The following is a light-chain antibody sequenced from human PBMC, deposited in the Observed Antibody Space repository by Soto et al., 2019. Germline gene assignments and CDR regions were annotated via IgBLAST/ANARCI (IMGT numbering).Light chain of an antibody. V-gene: IGLV2-8*01. CDR2: EVR. Sequence: QSALTQPPSASGSPGQSVTISCTGTSSDVGGYNYVSWYQQHPGKAPKLMIYEVRKLPSGVPDRFSGSKSGNTASLTVSGLQAEDEADYYCSSYAGSNNFVVFGGGTQLTVL. CDR3: SSYAGSNNFVV. J-gene: IGLJ2*01. CDR1: SSDVGGYNY.